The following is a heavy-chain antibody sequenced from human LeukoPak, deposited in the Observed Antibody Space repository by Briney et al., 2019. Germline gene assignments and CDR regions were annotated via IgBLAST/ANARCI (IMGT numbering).Heavy chain of an antibody. V-gene: IGHV3-53*01. D-gene: IGHD6-13*01. CDR1: GFSVSSNY. CDR2: LYSDGRT. Sequence: GGSLRLSCGAYGFSVSSNYMSWVRQAPGRGLEWVSVLYSDGRTFYVDSVKGRFTISRDKSKNTLHLQMNSLRAEDTAMYYCARGEGGILAAPEDYWGQGTLVTVAS. CDR3: ARGEGGILAAPEDY. J-gene: IGHJ4*02.